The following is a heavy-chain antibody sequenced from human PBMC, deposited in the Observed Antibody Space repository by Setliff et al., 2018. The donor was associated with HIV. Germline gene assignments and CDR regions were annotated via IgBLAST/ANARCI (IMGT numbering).Heavy chain of an antibody. CDR2: MYSDGST. Sequence: PGGSLRLSCEASGFTVSSSYMAWVRQAPGKGLEWVSTMYSDGSTYHRDSVKGRFTLSRDNSKNTVYLQVGSLRPDDTAMYYCARSRPYNSALDYWGQGTLVTVSS. V-gene: IGHV3-66*02. CDR1: GFTVSSSY. D-gene: IGHD6-25*01. CDR3: ARSRPYNSALDY. J-gene: IGHJ4*02.